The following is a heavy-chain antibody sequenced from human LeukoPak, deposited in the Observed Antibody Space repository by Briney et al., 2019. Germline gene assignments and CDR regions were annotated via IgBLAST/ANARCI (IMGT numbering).Heavy chain of an antibody. CDR1: GFTFSSYG. J-gene: IGHJ6*03. CDR2: IRYDESDK. Sequence: GGSLRLSCAASGFTFSSYGMHWVRQAPGKGLEWVAFIRYDESDKYYADSVKGRFTISRDNSKNSLYLQMNSLRAEETAVYYCAKVTSYYYMDVWGKGTTVTVSS. CDR3: AKVTSYYYMDV. V-gene: IGHV3-30*02.